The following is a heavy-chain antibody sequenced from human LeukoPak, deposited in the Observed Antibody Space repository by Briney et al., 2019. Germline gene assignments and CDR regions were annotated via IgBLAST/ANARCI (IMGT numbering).Heavy chain of an antibody. V-gene: IGHV4-34*01. J-gene: IGHJ3*02. CDR1: GGSFSGYY. CDR2: INHSGST. D-gene: IGHD6-6*01. Sequence: SETLSLTCAVYGGSFSGYYWSWIRQPPGKGLEWIGEINHSGSTNYNPSLKSRVTISVDTSKNQFSLKLSSVTAADTAVYYCARVLRSIAARPGAFDIWGQGTMVTVSS. CDR3: ARVLRSIAARPGAFDI.